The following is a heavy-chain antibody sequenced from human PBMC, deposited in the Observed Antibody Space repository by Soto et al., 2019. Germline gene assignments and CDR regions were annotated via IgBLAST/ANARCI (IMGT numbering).Heavy chain of an antibody. J-gene: IGHJ4*02. CDR1: GFDFSTYA. CDR2: IINSGDTT. V-gene: IGHV3-23*01. CDR3: AKDWPGTSSVTSDY. Sequence: GGSLRLSCAASGFDFSTYAMSWVRQAPGKGLEWVSFIINSGDTTYYADSVKGRFTISRDNSRNTLYLHMNSLRADDTAMYYCAKDWPGTSSVTSDYWGQGTLVTVSS. D-gene: IGHD4-17*01.